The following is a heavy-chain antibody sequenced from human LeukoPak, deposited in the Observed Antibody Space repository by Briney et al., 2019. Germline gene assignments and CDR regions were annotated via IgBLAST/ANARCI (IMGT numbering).Heavy chain of an antibody. CDR3: ASSGYGSTRDAFDI. D-gene: IGHD3-10*01. V-gene: IGHV4-39*07. CDR1: GGSISSSSYY. J-gene: IGHJ3*02. CDR2: IYYSGST. Sequence: SETLSLTCTVSGGSISSSSYYWGWIRQPPGKGLEWIGSIYYSGSTNYNPSLKSRVTISVDTSKNQFSLKLSSVTAADTAVYYCASSGYGSTRDAFDIWGQGTMVTVSS.